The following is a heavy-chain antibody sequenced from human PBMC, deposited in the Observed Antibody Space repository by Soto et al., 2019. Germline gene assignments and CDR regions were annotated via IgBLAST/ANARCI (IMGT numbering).Heavy chain of an antibody. Sequence: EVQLVESGGGLVQPGRSMRLSCAASGFIFDDHAMHWVRQTPGKGLEWVSGISWNSGRIGYADSVKGRFTISRDNAKNSLHVQMNSRRAEDTALYYCTKARNYHGSDNWFDPWGEGILVTVSS. CDR3: TKARNYHGSDNWFDP. CDR1: GFIFDDHA. D-gene: IGHD3-10*01. CDR2: ISWNSGRI. J-gene: IGHJ5*02. V-gene: IGHV3-9*01.